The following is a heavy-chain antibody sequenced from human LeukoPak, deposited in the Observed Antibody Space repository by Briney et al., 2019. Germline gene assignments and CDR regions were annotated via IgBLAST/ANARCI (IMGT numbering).Heavy chain of an antibody. CDR3: ARDGGLDY. D-gene: IGHD3-16*01. Sequence: ASVKVSCKASGYTFTDYYIHWVRQAPGQGLEWMGWINPNTGDTNSAQKFQGRVTMTRDTSISIVYMELSRLTSDGTAVYYCARDGGLDYWGQGTRVTVSS. CDR1: GYTFTDYY. CDR2: INPNTGDT. V-gene: IGHV1-2*02. J-gene: IGHJ4*02.